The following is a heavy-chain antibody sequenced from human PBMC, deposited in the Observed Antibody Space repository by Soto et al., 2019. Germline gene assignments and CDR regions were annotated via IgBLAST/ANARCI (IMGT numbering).Heavy chain of an antibody. CDR2: IIPIFGTA. Sequence: QVQLVQSGAEVKKPGSSVKVSCKASGGTFSSYAISWVRQAPGQGLEWMGGIIPIFGTANYAQKFQGRVTITADESTSTAYMELSSLRSEDTAVYSCARTTYYYDSSGADWYFDLWGRGTLVTVSS. V-gene: IGHV1-69*12. D-gene: IGHD3-22*01. J-gene: IGHJ2*01. CDR3: ARTTYYYDSSGADWYFDL. CDR1: GGTFSSYA.